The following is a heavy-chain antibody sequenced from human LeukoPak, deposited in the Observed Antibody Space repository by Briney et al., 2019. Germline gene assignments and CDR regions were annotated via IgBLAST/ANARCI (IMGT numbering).Heavy chain of an antibody. D-gene: IGHD3-22*01. CDR3: ARDLSHYYEYGY. V-gene: IGHV3-7*03. J-gene: IGHJ4*02. CDR1: GFTFSNYA. CDR2: IKQDGNEK. Sequence: GGSLRLSCAVSGFTFSNYAMSWVRQAPGKGLEWVANIKQDGNEKYYLDSVKGRFTISRDNAKKSLYLQMNSLRAEDTAMYYCARDLSHYYEYGYWGQGTLVTVSS.